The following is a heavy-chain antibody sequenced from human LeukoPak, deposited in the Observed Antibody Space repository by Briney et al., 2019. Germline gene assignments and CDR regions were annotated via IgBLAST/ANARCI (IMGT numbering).Heavy chain of an antibody. CDR2: TFYRSKWYN. CDR1: GDSVSSNNAA. V-gene: IGHV6-1*01. Sequence: SQTLSLTCAISGDSVSSNNAACNWIRQSPSRGLEWLGRTFYRSKWYNDYVESVKSRIIINPDTSKNEFSLQLNSVTPEDTAVYYCAREVDSSGWSFDYWGQGTLVTVSS. J-gene: IGHJ4*02. D-gene: IGHD6-19*01. CDR3: AREVDSSGWSFDY.